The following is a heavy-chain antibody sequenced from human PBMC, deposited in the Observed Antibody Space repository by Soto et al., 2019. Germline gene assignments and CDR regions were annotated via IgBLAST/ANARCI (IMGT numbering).Heavy chain of an antibody. J-gene: IGHJ4*02. CDR2: IYYSGST. Sequence: SETLSLTCTVSGGSISSSSYYWGWIRQPPGKGLEWIGSIYYSGSTYYNPALKSRVTISVDTSKNQFSLKLSSVTAADTAVYYCARLTYYYDSSGKYYFDYWGQGTLVTVSS. CDR1: GGSISSSSYY. D-gene: IGHD3-22*01. CDR3: ARLTYYYDSSGKYYFDY. V-gene: IGHV4-39*01.